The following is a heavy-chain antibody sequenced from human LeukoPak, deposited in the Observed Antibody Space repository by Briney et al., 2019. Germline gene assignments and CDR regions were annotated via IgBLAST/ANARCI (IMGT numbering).Heavy chain of an antibody. CDR2: IKWDGGRT. CDR1: GFTFDDHG. D-gene: IGHD6-13*01. CDR3: ARGSGSSWYFYFDY. J-gene: IGHJ4*02. V-gene: IGHV3-20*04. Sequence: RPGGSLRLSCAASGFTFDDHGMSWVRQAPGKGLEWVSGIKWDGGRTGYADSVKGRFTISRDNAKNSVYLQMNSLRAEDTAVYYCARGSGSSWYFYFDYWGQGTLVTVSS.